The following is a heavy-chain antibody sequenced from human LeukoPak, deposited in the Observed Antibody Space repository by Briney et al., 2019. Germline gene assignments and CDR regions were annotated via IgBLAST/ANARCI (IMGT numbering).Heavy chain of an antibody. CDR2: TYYRSKWYN. D-gene: IGHD2-21*01. V-gene: IGHV6-1*01. CDR1: GDSVSSNSAA. Sequence: SQTLSLTCAISGDSVSSNSAAWNWIRQSPLRGLEWLGRTYYRSKWYNDYAVSVKSRITINPDTSKNQFSLQLNSVTPEDTAVYYCARDRPWVVIGFDAFDIWGQGTMVTVSS. CDR3: ARDRPWVVIGFDAFDI. J-gene: IGHJ3*02.